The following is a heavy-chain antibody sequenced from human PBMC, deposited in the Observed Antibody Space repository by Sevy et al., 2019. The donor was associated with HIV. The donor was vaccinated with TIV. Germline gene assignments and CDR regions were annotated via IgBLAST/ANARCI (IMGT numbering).Heavy chain of an antibody. CDR3: ARAHARPAPIIWFDY. V-gene: IGHV7-4-1*02. CDR1: GYTFTSYA. Sequence: ASVKVSCKASGYTFTSYAINWVRQAPGQGLEWMGWINTNTGNPTYAQGFTGRFVFSLDTSVSTAYLQISSLKAEDTAVYYCARAHARPAPIIWFDYWGQGTLVTVSS. J-gene: IGHJ4*02. CDR2: INTNTGNP.